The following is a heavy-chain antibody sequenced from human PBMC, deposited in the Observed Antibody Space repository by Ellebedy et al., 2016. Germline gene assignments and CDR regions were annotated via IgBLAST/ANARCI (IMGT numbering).Heavy chain of an antibody. V-gene: IGHV4-59*08. CDR3: ARHFGNYHDSEPSDAFDI. CDR1: GASISSYY. J-gene: IGHJ3*02. CDR2: ISNSGNT. D-gene: IGHD3-22*01. Sequence: SETLSLXCSVSGASISSYYGNWVRQPPGKGLEWIGYISNSGNTKYNPSLKSRVTISVDKSKNQFYLELSSVTAADTAVYYCARHFGNYHDSEPSDAFDIWGQGTVVTVSS.